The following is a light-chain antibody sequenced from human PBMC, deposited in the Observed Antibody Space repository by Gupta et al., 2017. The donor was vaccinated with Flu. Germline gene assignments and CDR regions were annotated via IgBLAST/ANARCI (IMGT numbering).Light chain of an antibody. CDR2: KAS. CDR3: QQYNSYAYT. J-gene: IGKJ2*01. V-gene: IGKV1-5*03. Sequence: PSTLSASVGDRVTITCRASQSISNWLAWYQQKPGKVPKLLIYKASSFESGVPSRFSGSGSGTEFTLTISSLQPDDFATYYCQQYNSYAYTFGQGTKLEIK. CDR1: QSISNW.